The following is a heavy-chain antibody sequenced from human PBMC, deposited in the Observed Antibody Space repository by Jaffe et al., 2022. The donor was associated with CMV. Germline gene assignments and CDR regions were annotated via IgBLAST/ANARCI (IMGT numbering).Heavy chain of an antibody. CDR1: GFTFSSYA. D-gene: IGHD5-18*01. CDR3: AKDQGASYGTGYYYYGMDV. V-gene: IGHV3-23*01. Sequence: EVQLLESGGGLVQPGGSLRLSCAASGFTFSSYAMSWVRQAPGKGLEWVSAISGSGGSTYYADSVKGRFTISRDNSKNTLYLQMNSLRAEDTAVYYCAKDQGASYGTGYYYYGMDVWGQGTTVTVSS. J-gene: IGHJ6*02. CDR2: ISGSGGST.